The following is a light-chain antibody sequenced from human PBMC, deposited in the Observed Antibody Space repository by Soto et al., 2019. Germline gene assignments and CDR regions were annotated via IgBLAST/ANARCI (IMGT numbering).Light chain of an antibody. CDR1: SGHSSYA. J-gene: IGLJ3*02. V-gene: IGLV4-69*01. Sequence: QTVVTQSPSASASLGASVKLTCTLSSGHSSYAIAWHQQQPEKGPRYLMKVDSDGSHVKGDGIPDRFSGSSSGAERYLVISSLQSEDEADYYCQTWGTGTWVFGGGTKLTVL. CDR3: QTWGTGTWV. CDR2: VDSDGSH.